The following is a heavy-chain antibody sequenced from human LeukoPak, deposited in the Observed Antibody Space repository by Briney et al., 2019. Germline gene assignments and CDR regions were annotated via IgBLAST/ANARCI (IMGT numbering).Heavy chain of an antibody. V-gene: IGHV4-30-2*01. CDR1: GGSISSGGYS. Sequence: SGTLSLTCAVSGGSISSGGYSWSWIRQPPGKGLEWIGYIYHSGSTYYNPSLKSRVTISVDTSKNQFSLRLSSVTAADTAVYYCARGTAVAGTWGQGTLVTVSS. J-gene: IGHJ5*02. D-gene: IGHD6-19*01. CDR2: IYHSGST. CDR3: ARGTAVAGT.